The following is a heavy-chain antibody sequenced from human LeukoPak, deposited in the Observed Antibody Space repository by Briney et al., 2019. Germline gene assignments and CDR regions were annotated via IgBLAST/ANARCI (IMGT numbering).Heavy chain of an antibody. D-gene: IGHD3-22*01. Sequence: PGGSLRLSCAASGFTFSSYAVSWVRQAPGKGLEWVSGISGSGGSTWYADSVKGHFTISRDNSKNTLYLQMNSLRAEDTAVYFCAKAYDNSGHILRYSDCWGQGTLVTVSS. CDR2: ISGSGGST. V-gene: IGHV3-23*01. CDR3: AKAYDNSGHILRYSDC. J-gene: IGHJ4*02. CDR1: GFTFSSYA.